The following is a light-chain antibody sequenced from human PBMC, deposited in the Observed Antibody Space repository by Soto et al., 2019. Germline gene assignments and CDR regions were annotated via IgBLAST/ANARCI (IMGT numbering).Light chain of an antibody. J-gene: IGKJ1*01. CDR1: QSVSSY. Sequence: EIVLTQSPATLSLSPGERATLSCRASQSVSSYLAWYQQKPGQAPRLLIYDASNRATGIPARFSGSGSGTDFTLTTSSLEPEDFAVYYCQQRSNWPWRFGQGTKV. V-gene: IGKV3-11*01. CDR3: QQRSNWPWR. CDR2: DAS.